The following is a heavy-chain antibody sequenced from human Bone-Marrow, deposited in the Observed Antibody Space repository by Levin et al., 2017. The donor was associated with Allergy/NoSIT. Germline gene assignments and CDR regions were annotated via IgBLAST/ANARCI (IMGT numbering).Heavy chain of an antibody. D-gene: IGHD6-19*01. J-gene: IGHJ4*02. V-gene: IGHV5-51*01. CDR3: ARHTSDWYGPEY. CDR1: GYSFISYW. CDR2: IYPHDSET. Sequence: PGESLKISCQGSGYSFISYWIGWVRQMPGRGLESVGIIYPHDSETKYSPSFQGQVTMSVDKSISTAYLEWSSLQTSDTAIYYCARHTSDWYGPEYWGQGTLLTVSS.